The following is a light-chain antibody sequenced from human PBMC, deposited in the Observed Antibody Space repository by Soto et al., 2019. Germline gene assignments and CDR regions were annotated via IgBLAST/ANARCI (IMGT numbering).Light chain of an antibody. J-gene: IGLJ1*01. CDR1: SSDVGGYNY. V-gene: IGLV2-14*01. CDR2: EVS. CDR3: NSSTNSSNYV. Sequence: QSALTQPASVSGSPGQSVTISCTGTSSDVGGYNYVSWYQQYPGKAPKLMIYEVSKRPSGVSYRFSGSKSGNTASLTISGVQDEDEDDYYCNSSTNSSNYVFGAGTKVTVL.